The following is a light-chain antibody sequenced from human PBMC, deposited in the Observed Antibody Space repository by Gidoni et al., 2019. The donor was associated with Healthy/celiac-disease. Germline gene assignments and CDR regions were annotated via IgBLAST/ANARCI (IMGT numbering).Light chain of an antibody. J-gene: IGKJ1*01. CDR1: QSISSY. V-gene: IGKV1-39*01. CDR3: QQSYSTPQT. CDR2: AAS. Sequence: DIQMTQSPSSLSASVGDRVTIPGRASQSISSYLNWYQQKPGKAPKLLIYAASSLQSGVPSRFSGSGSGTDFTLTISSLQPEDFATYYCQQSYSTPQTFGQGTKVEIK.